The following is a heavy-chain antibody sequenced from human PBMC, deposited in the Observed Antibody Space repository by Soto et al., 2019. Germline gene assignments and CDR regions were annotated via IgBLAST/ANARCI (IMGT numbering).Heavy chain of an antibody. CDR2: IYHSGST. CDR3: ARALWFGELLGPNWFDT. D-gene: IGHD3-10*01. J-gene: IGHJ5*02. V-gene: IGHV4-30-2*01. CDR1: GGSISSGGYS. Sequence: SETLSLTCAVSGGSISSGGYSWSWIRQPPGKGLEWIGYIYHSGSTYYNPSLKSRVTISVDRSKNQFSLKLSSVTAADTAVYYCARALWFGELLGPNWFDTWGQGTLVTVSS.